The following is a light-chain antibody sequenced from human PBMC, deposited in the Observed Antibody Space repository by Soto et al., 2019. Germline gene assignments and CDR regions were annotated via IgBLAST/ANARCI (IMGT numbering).Light chain of an antibody. CDR1: QSISKD. J-gene: IGKJ2*01. CDR3: QQSYSTPPYT. CDR2: AAS. Sequence: DIQMTQSPSSLSASVGDRVTITCRASQSISKDLYWYQQKPGKAPKLLIYAASNLQGGVPSRFSGSGSGTDFNLTISSLQPEDFATYYCQQSYSTPPYTFGQGTRLEIK. V-gene: IGKV1-39*01.